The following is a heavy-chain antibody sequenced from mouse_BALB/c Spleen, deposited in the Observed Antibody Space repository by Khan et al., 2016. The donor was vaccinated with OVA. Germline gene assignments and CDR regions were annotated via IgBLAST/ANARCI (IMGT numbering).Heavy chain of an antibody. V-gene: IGHV14-3*02. CDR1: GFTFKDTY. D-gene: IGHD2-3*01. CDR2: IAPANGNT. CDR3: ANTSYDPRDLEV. Sequence: VQLKQSGAELVKPGASVKLSCTASGFTFKDTYLNWVKQTPEQGLEWIGRIAPANGNTKYDAQFPGKVTITADTSSNTSYLQLNSLTYEDTADYYCANTSYDPRDLEVWGAGTTVTVSS. J-gene: IGHJ1*01.